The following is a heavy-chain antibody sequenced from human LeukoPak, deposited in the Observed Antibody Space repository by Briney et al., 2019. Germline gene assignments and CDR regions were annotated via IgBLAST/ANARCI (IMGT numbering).Heavy chain of an antibody. Sequence: PGGSLRLSCAASGFTFDDYGMSWVRQAPGKGLEWVSGINWNGGSTGYADSVKGRFTISRDNAKNSLYLQMNSLRAEGTALYYCARARDSSSSGEFDYWGQGTLVTVSS. CDR2: INWNGGST. CDR3: ARARDSSSSGEFDY. D-gene: IGHD6-6*01. V-gene: IGHV3-20*04. CDR1: GFTFDDYG. J-gene: IGHJ4*02.